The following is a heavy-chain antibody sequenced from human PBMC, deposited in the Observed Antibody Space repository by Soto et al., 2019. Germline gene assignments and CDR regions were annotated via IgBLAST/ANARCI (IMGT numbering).Heavy chain of an antibody. CDR1: GFTFSSYS. CDR2: ISSSSSTI. V-gene: IGHV3-48*02. J-gene: IGHJ6*02. Sequence: PGGSLGLSCAASGFTFSSYSMNWVRQAPGKGLEWVSYISSSSSTIYYADSVKGRFTISRDNAKNSLYLQMNSLRDEDTAVYYCRIALGLYYYGMDVWGQGTTVTVSS. D-gene: IGHD7-27*01. CDR3: RIALGLYYYGMDV.